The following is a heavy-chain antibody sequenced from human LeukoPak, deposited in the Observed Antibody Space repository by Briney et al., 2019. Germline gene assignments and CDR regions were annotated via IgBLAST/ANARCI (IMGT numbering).Heavy chain of an antibody. J-gene: IGHJ4*02. V-gene: IGHV3-33*08. CDR2: IWYDGSNK. D-gene: IGHD1-26*01. CDR3: ARSPTAEYSGSYFVTDYFDY. Sequence: GGSLRLSCAASGFTFSSYAMSWVRQAPGKGLEWVAVIWYDGSNKYYADSVKGRFTISRDNSKNTLYLQMNSLRAEDTAVYYCARSPTAEYSGSYFVTDYFDYWGQGTLVTVSS. CDR1: GFTFSSYA.